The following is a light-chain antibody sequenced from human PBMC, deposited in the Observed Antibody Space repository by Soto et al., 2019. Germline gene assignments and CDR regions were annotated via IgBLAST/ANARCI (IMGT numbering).Light chain of an antibody. J-gene: IGLJ1*01. CDR1: SSDVGGYNY. CDR3: NSYTGSSTPYV. Sequence: QSALTQPASVSGSPGQSITISCTGTSSDVGGYNYVSWYQQLPGKAPKLMIYEVSNRPSGVSNRFSGSKSGNTASLTISGLQAEDEADYYCNSYTGSSTPYVFGTGTKVTVL. V-gene: IGLV2-14*01. CDR2: EVS.